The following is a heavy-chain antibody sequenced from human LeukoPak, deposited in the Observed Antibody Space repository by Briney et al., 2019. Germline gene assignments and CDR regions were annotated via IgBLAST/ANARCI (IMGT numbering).Heavy chain of an antibody. CDR3: ARETSDS. V-gene: IGHV1-46*01. Sequence: ASVKVSCKASGYTFTSYFMHWVRQAPGQGLEWLGMINPSGSTTTYAQKFQGRVTMTRDTSTSTVYMELSSLRSADTAVYYCARETSDSWGQGTLVTVSS. CDR1: GYTFTSYF. J-gene: IGHJ5*01. CDR2: INPSGSTT. D-gene: IGHD1-1*01.